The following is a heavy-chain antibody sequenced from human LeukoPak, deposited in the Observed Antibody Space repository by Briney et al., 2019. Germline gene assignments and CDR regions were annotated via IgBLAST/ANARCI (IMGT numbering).Heavy chain of an antibody. J-gene: IGHJ4*02. Sequence: GSSVKVSCKASGGTFSSYAISWVRQAPGQGLEWMGGIIPIFGTANYAQKFQGRVTITADESTSTAYMELSSLRSEDTAVYYCARNHDYGDYRLGFDYWGQGTLVTVSS. CDR3: ARNHDYGDYRLGFDY. V-gene: IGHV1-69*01. D-gene: IGHD4-17*01. CDR2: IIPIFGTA. CDR1: GGTFSSYA.